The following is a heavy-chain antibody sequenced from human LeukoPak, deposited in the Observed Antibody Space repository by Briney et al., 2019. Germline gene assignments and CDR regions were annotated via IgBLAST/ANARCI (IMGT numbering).Heavy chain of an antibody. CDR1: GGSFSGYY. D-gene: IGHD2-15*01. CDR2: INHSGST. CDR3: ARTPNYYYYYGMDV. Sequence: SETLSLTCAVYGGSFSGYYWSWIRQPPGKGLEWIGEINHSGSTNYNPSLKSRVTISVDTSKNQLSLKLSSVTAADTAVYYCARTPNYYYYYGMDVWGQGTTVTVSS. V-gene: IGHV4-34*01. J-gene: IGHJ6*02.